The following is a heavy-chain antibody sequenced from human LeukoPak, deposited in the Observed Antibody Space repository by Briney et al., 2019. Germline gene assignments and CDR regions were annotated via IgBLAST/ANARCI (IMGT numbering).Heavy chain of an antibody. V-gene: IGHV3-64*01. D-gene: IGHD5/OR15-5a*01. CDR2: ISSNGGST. CDR3: ARVGAVFGVYNLDY. Sequence: GGSLRLSCAASGFTFSSYAMHWVRQAPGKGLEYVSAISSNGGSTYYANSVKGRFTISRDNSKNTLYLQMGRLRAEDMAVYYCARVGAVFGVYNLDYWGQGTLVTVSS. J-gene: IGHJ4*02. CDR1: GFTFSSYA.